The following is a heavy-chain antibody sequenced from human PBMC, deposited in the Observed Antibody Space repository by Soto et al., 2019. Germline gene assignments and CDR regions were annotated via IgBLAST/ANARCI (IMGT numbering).Heavy chain of an antibody. D-gene: IGHD3-10*01. CDR3: ARGRFPVSTGPYFEA. V-gene: IGHV1-69*01. CDR1: SRSFSDNE. Sequence: KVGCEASSRSFSDNENSCMRQAPGQGLEWLGGIIPVSGTPYYAQSFQGRVTISADDSSSTAYLDLTSLKSDDTAIYFCARGRFPVSTGPYFEAWGQGTVV. CDR2: IIPVSGTP. J-gene: IGHJ4*02.